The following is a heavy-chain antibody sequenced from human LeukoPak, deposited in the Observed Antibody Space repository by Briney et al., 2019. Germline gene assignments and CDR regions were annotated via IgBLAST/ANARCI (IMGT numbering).Heavy chain of an antibody. CDR2: ISGSGGTT. J-gene: IGHJ4*02. CDR3: AKDHLPGIVVADRDY. D-gene: IGHD6-19*01. Sequence: GGSLRLSCGASGFTFSSYWISWVLQAPGNGLEWISAISGSGGTTYYADSVKGRFTISRDNSKNTLYLQITSLRAEDTGVYYCAKDHLPGIVVADRDYWGQGTLVTVSS. CDR1: GFTFSSYW. V-gene: IGHV3-23*01.